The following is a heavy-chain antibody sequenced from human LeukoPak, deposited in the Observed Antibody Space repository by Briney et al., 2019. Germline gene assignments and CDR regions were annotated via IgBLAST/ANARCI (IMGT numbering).Heavy chain of an antibody. J-gene: IGHJ5*02. V-gene: IGHV3-73*01. CDR3: TRDSGTYNWFDP. CDR2: IDKKDKGYATAT. CDR1: GFTFSGSD. D-gene: IGHD1-26*01. Sequence: GGSLRLSCAASGFTFSGSDIHWVRQSSGKGLEWVGQIDKKDKGYATATAYAASVKGRFTISRDDSINTAYLQMKSLKTEDTALYYCTRDSGTYNWFDPWGQGTLVTVSS.